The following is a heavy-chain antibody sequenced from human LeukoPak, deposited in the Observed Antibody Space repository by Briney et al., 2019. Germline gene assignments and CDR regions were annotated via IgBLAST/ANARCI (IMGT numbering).Heavy chain of an antibody. Sequence: GGSLRLSCAASGFTFSSYWMNWARQAPGKGLEWVASINHNGNVNYYVDSAKGRFTISRDNAKNSLYLQMSNLRAEDTAVYFCARGGGLDVWGQGATVTVSS. CDR3: ARGGGLDV. V-gene: IGHV3-7*03. D-gene: IGHD3-16*01. J-gene: IGHJ6*02. CDR2: INHNGNVN. CDR1: GFTFSSYW.